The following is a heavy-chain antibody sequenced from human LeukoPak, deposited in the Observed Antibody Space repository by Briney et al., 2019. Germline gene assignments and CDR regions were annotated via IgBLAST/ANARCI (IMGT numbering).Heavy chain of an antibody. J-gene: IGHJ4*02. CDR1: GGTFSSYA. CDR3: ASPLRRDYDSSGYYNY. CDR2: IIPIFGIA. V-gene: IGHV1-69*04. Sequence: SVKVSCKASGGTFSSYATSWVRQAPGQGLEWMGRIIPIFGIANYAQKFQGRVTITADKSTSTAYMELSSLRSEDTAVYYCASPLRRDYDSSGYYNYWGQGTLVTVSS. D-gene: IGHD3-22*01.